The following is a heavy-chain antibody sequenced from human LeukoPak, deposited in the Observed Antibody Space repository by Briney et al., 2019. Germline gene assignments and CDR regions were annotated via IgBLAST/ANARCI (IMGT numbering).Heavy chain of an antibody. CDR1: GFTFSDYW. J-gene: IGHJ3*02. Sequence: GGSLRLSRAASGFTFSDYWMHWVRQAPGKGLVWVPRIKTDGSITAYADSVKGRFTISRDNSKSTLYLQMHSLRAEDTALYYCAKCNLNNCREGFDIWGQGTMVTVSS. V-gene: IGHV3-74*01. CDR2: IKTDGSIT. D-gene: IGHD1-1*01. CDR3: AKCNLNNCREGFDI.